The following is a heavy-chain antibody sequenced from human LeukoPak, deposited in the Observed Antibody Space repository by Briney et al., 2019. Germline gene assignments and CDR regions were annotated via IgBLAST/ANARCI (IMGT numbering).Heavy chain of an antibody. CDR3: AREGCSSTSCYLDY. Sequence: SETLSLTCTVSGGSARGSYWSWIRQPPGKGLEYIYSSGSTDYNPSLKSRVTISVDTSKNQFSLKLGSVTAADTAVYYCAREGCSSTSCYLDYWGQGTLVTVSS. V-gene: IGHV4-59*02. CDR1: GGSARGSY. D-gene: IGHD2-2*01. J-gene: IGHJ4*02. CDR2: IYSSGST.